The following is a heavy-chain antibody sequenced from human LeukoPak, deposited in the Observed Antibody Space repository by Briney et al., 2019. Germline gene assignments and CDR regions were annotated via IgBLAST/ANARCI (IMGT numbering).Heavy chain of an antibody. CDR2: IYYSGST. D-gene: IGHD3-22*01. CDR1: GGSISSGGYY. Sequence: SETLSLTCTVSGGSISSGGYYWSWIRQHPGKGLEWIGYIYYSGSTCYNPSLKSRVTISVDTSKNQFSLKLSSVTAADTAVYYCARDLADSSGYPPDAFDIWGQGTMVTVSS. V-gene: IGHV4-31*03. CDR3: ARDLADSSGYPPDAFDI. J-gene: IGHJ3*02.